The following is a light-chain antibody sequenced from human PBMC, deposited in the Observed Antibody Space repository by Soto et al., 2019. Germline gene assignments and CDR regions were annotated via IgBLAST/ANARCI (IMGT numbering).Light chain of an antibody. J-gene: IGKJ1*01. V-gene: IGKV1-33*01. CDR1: QDVSDF. CDR3: QQYENLPRT. CDR2: DAS. Sequence: DIQMTQSPSSLSASVGDRVTITCQASQDVSDFLNRYHQKPGQAPNLLIYDASKLQTGVPSRFSGSGSGTEFTFTISSLQPEDIGTYYCQQYENLPRTFGQGTKVEIK.